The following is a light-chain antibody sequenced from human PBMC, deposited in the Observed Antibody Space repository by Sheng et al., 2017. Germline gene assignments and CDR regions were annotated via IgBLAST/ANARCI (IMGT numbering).Light chain of an antibody. CDR2: EDT. CDR3: QAWDRDSSSLG. V-gene: IGLV3-1*01. J-gene: IGLJ2*01. CDR1: ELGNKY. Sequence: SYELTQPPSLSVSPGQTASITCSGDELGNKYVCWYQQKPGQSPAVVIYEDTKRPSGIPERFSGSNSGNTATLTIRRTQAMDEADYYCQAWDRDSSSLGFGGRTKPDR.